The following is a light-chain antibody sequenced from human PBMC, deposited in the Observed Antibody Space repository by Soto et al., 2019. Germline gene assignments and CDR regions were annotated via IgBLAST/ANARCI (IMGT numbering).Light chain of an antibody. CDR3: QQLNSYLF. CDR2: AAS. J-gene: IGKJ4*01. Sequence: DIQLTQSPSFLSASVGDRVTITCRASQGISCYLAWYQQKPGKAPKLLIYAASTLQSGVPSRFSGSGSGTEFTLTISSLQPEDFATYYCQQLNSYLFFGGGTKVEIK. CDR1: QGISCY. V-gene: IGKV1-9*01.